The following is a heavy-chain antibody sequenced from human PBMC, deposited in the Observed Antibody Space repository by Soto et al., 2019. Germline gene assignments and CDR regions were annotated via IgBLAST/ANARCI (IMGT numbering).Heavy chain of an antibody. D-gene: IGHD6-19*01. V-gene: IGHV1-69*02. J-gene: IGHJ4*02. CDR3: ARQAAATGYSSGGLTA. Sequence: QVQLVQSGAEVKKPGSSVKVSCKASGGTFSSYTISWVRQAPGQGLEWMGRIIPILGIANYAQKFQGRVTITADKPTSTADVELSSLRSEDTAGYYCARQAAATGYSSGGLTAWGQGTLVTVSS. CDR1: GGTFSSYT. CDR2: IIPILGIA.